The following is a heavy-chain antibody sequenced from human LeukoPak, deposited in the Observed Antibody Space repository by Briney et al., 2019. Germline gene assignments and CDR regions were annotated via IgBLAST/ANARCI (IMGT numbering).Heavy chain of an antibody. CDR2: INHSGST. V-gene: IGHV4-34*01. CDR1: GGSFSGYY. Sequence: PSETLSLTCAVYGGSFSGYYWSWIRQPPGKGLEWIGEINHSGSTNYNPSLKSRVTISVDTSKNQFSLKLSSVTAADTAVYYCARGQGYGDSHFEYWGQGTLVTVSS. CDR3: ARGQGYGDSHFEY. D-gene: IGHD4-17*01. J-gene: IGHJ4*02.